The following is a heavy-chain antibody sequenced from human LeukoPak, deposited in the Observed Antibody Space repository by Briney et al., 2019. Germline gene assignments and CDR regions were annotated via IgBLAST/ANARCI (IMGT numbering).Heavy chain of an antibody. CDR2: MNPNSGNT. Sequence: ASVKVSCKASGYSFTSYDISWVRQAPGQGLEWLGWMNPNSGNTDYARKFRNRISITRSTSISTAYMELSSLRSEDTAVYYCARGNYDFWSGHPGFDYWGQGSLVTVSS. CDR1: GYSFTSYD. D-gene: IGHD3-3*01. V-gene: IGHV1-8*01. J-gene: IGHJ4*02. CDR3: ARGNYDFWSGHPGFDY.